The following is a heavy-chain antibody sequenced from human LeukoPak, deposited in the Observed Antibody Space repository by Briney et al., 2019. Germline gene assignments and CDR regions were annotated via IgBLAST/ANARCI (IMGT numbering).Heavy chain of an antibody. CDR3: AREYGSGSPFYYYYYMDV. CDR2: IYYSGST. CDR1: GGSISSSSYY. Sequence: SETLSLTCTVSGGSISSSSYYWGWIRQPPGKGLEWIGSIYYSGSTYYNPSLRSRVTISVDTSKNQFSLKLSSVTAADTAVYYCAREYGSGSPFYYYYYMDVWGKGTTVTVSS. D-gene: IGHD3-10*01. J-gene: IGHJ6*03. V-gene: IGHV4-39*07.